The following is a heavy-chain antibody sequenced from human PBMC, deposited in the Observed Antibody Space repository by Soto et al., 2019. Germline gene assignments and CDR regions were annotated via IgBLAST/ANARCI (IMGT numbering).Heavy chain of an antibody. Sequence: QVQLVESGGGVVQPGRSLRVSCAASGFTFSSYGMHWVRQAPGKGLEWVALISYDGTTKYYADSVKGRFTLSRDNSKNTLYLEMNSLRAEDTAVYYCAKDARVRGVIISLDVWGQGTTVTVSS. J-gene: IGHJ6*02. CDR2: ISYDGTTK. D-gene: IGHD3-10*01. CDR3: AKDARVRGVIISLDV. V-gene: IGHV3-30*18. CDR1: GFTFSSYG.